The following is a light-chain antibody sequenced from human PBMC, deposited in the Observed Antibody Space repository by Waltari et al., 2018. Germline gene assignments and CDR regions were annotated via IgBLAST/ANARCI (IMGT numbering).Light chain of an antibody. J-gene: IGKJ1*01. Sequence: EIVMTQSPATLSVSPGERATLSCRASQSVSTNLAWYQQKPGQAPRLLISGASTRATGIPARFSASGSGIEFILTISSLQSEDFAVFYWQQYNDWPRTFGQGTKVEIK. CDR3: QQYNDWPRT. CDR2: GAS. CDR1: QSVSTN. V-gene: IGKV3-15*01.